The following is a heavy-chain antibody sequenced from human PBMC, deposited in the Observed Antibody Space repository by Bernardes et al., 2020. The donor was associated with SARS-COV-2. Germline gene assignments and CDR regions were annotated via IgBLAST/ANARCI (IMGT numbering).Heavy chain of an antibody. Sequence: GGSLRLSCAASGFTFSSYAMSWVRQAPGKGLEWVSAISGSGGSTYYADSVKGRFTISRDNSKNTLYLQMNSLRAEDTAVYYCAKSPLGDYYDSSGLLDYWGQGTLVTVSS. D-gene: IGHD3-22*01. J-gene: IGHJ4*02. CDR3: AKSPLGDYYDSSGLLDY. CDR2: ISGSGGST. V-gene: IGHV3-23*01. CDR1: GFTFSSYA.